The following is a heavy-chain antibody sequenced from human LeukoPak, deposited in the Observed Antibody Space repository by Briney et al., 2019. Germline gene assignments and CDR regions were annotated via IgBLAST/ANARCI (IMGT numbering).Heavy chain of an antibody. CDR2: TYYRSKWYN. V-gene: IGHV6-1*01. CDR1: GDSVSSNSAA. CDR3: ARGLLPPLSEYYFDY. D-gene: IGHD2-15*01. Sequence: SQTLSLSCATCGDSVSSNSAAWNWIRQSPSRGLEWLGRTYYRSKWYNDYAVSVKSRITINPDTSKNQFSLQLNSVTPEDTAVYYCARGLLPPLSEYYFDYWGQGTLVTVSS. J-gene: IGHJ4*02.